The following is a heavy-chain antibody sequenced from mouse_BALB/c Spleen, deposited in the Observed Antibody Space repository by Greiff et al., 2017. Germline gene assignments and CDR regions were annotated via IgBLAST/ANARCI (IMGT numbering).Heavy chain of an antibody. J-gene: IGHJ4*01. V-gene: IGHV4-1*02. CDR3: ARRGNYEYYYAMDY. CDR1: GFDFSRYW. CDR2: INPDSSTI. D-gene: IGHD2-1*01. Sequence: EVQRVESGGGLVQPGGSLKLSCAASGFDFSRYWMSWVRQAPGKGLEWIGEINPDSSTINYTPSLKDKFIISRDNAKNTLYLQMSKVRSEDTALYYCARRGNYEYYYAMDYWGQGTSVTVSS.